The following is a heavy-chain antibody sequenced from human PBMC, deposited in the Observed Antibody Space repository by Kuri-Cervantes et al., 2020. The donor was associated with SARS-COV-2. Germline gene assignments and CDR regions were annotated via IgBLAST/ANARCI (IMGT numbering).Heavy chain of an antibody. CDR3: AKIAAAGTTGGYYFDY. CDR1: GFTFSSYS. V-gene: IGHV3-21*01. CDR2: ISSSSSYI. Sequence: GESLKISCAASGFTFSSYSMNWVRQAPGKGLEWVSSISSSSSYIYYADSVKGRFTISRDNSKNTLYLQINSLRAEDTAVYYCAKIAAAGTTGGYYFDYWGQGTLVTVSS. D-gene: IGHD6-13*01. J-gene: IGHJ4*02.